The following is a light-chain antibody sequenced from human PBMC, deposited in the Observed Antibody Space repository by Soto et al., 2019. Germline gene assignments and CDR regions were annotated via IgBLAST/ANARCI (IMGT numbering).Light chain of an antibody. CDR1: QSVNNN. V-gene: IGKV3-15*01. Sequence: EIIVTQSPATLSVSPGERATLSCRATQSVNNNLAWYQQKPGQAPRLLIYGASTGATGIPARFGGSGYGTEFTLTISSLQSEDFAIYYCQQYNNWPLLTFGGGTKVEIK. CDR3: QQYNNWPLLT. CDR2: GAS. J-gene: IGKJ4*01.